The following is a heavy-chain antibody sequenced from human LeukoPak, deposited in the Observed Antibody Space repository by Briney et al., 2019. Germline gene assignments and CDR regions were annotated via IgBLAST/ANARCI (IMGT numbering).Heavy chain of an antibody. D-gene: IGHD2-2*01. CDR3: ARDLGDCTTTTCYGDYYYAMDV. V-gene: IGHV1-69*01. CDR1: GGTFSNYA. CDR2: IIPFFGTT. Sequence: SVKVSCKASGGTFSNYAIIWVRQAPGHGLEWMGGIIPFFGTTNCSQKFQGRVTMTADESTSTAYMELNSLKSEDTAVYCCARDLGDCTTTTCYGDYYYAMDVWGNGTTVTVSS. J-gene: IGHJ6*04.